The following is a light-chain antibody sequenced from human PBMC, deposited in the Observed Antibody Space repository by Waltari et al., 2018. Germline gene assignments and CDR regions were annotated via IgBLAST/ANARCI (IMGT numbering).Light chain of an antibody. CDR3: QVWDKSSDYV. V-gene: IGLV3-21*02. Sequence: SYVLTQPPSVSVAPGQTATITCGGDNIGIKTVHGYQQRPGQAPVLVVYGDRDRPSGIPERFSGSNSGNTATLTIGRVEVGDEADYFCQVWDKSSDYVFGPGTKVTVL. J-gene: IGLJ1*01. CDR2: GDR. CDR1: NIGIKT.